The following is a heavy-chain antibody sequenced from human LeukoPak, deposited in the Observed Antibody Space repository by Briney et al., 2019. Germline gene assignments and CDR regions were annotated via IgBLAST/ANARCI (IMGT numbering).Heavy chain of an antibody. CDR1: GLAFSDYW. CDR2: IKPDGGHQ. CDR3: ARDHAGVKMATSVLDY. V-gene: IGHV3-7*01. Sequence: GGSLRLSCAASGLAFSDYWMSWVRQAPGKGLEWVANIKPDGGHQHYVDSVKGRFTISRDNAKNSLYLQMNSLGAEDTAVYFCARDHAGVKMATSVLDYWGQGTLVTVSS. J-gene: IGHJ4*02. D-gene: IGHD5-24*01.